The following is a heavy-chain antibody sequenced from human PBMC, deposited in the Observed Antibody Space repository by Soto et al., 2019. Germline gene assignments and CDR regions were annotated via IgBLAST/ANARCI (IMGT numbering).Heavy chain of an antibody. CDR1: GFNFYNYA. J-gene: IGHJ5*02. Sequence: GGSLRLSCAASGFNFYNYAMTWVRQAPGKGLEWVSGISGDGTRTYYGDSVKGRLTISRDNSKNTMFLQMNSLRAEDTALYYCVKDLRPNRGWFGPWGQGTRVTVSS. D-gene: IGHD3-3*01. V-gene: IGHV3-23*01. CDR2: ISGDGTRT. CDR3: VKDLRPNRGWFGP.